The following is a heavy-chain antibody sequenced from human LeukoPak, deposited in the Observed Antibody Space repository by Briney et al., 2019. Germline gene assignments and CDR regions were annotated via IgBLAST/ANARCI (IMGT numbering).Heavy chain of an antibody. Sequence: SETLSLTLTGPGYSLRRFYWSLIRRPPGKGLEWIGNIYYSDIYNSGSTKYNPSLTSRVTIFADRSRNQVSLKMTSVSRPNTTLDTDESASHSGYSSVYRYFDLWGRGALITVSS. CDR1: GYSLRRFY. CDR3: ESASHSGYSSVYRYFDL. V-gene: IGHV4-59*01. J-gene: IGHJ2*01. D-gene: IGHD2-15*01. CDR2: IYYSDIYNSGST.